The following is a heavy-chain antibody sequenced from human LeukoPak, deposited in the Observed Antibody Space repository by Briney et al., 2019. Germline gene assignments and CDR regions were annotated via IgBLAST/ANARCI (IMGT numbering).Heavy chain of an antibody. CDR3: ALGTTGTLDFDY. CDR1: GDSISSGGYY. CDR2: IYYSGST. Sequence: PSQTLSLTCTVSGDSISSGGYYWSWIRQHPGKGLEWIGYIYYSGSTYYNPSLKSRVTISVDTSKNQFSLKLSSVTAADTAVYYCALGTTGTLDFDYWGQGTLVTVSS. J-gene: IGHJ4*02. V-gene: IGHV4-31*03. D-gene: IGHD1-1*01.